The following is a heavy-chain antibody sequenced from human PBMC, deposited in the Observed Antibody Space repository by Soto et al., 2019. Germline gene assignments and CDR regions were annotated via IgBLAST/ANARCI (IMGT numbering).Heavy chain of an antibody. CDR2: ISGSGGST. Sequence: EVQLLESGGGLVQPGGSLRLSCAASGFTFSSYAMSWVRQAPGKGLEWVSAISGSGGSTYYADSVKGRFTISRDNSKNTLYLQMNSLRAEDTAVYYCAVRVYYDSSSEYFRHWGQGTLLTFSA. J-gene: IGHJ1*01. CDR1: GFTFSSYA. D-gene: IGHD3-22*01. CDR3: AVRVYYDSSSEYFRH. V-gene: IGHV3-23*01.